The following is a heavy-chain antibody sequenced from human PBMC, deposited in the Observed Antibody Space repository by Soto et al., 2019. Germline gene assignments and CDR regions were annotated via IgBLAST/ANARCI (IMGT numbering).Heavy chain of an antibody. CDR2: IRQDGGDK. Sequence: PGGSLRLSCAASGFTFSSYWMAWARQAPGKGLEWVANIRQDGGDKYFVESVKGRFTISRDNAKNSLYLQMNSLRAEDTAFYYCAKDHDEDFGYDLDYFDYWGQGTLVTVS. CDR1: GFTFSSYW. CDR3: AKDHDEDFGYDLDYFDY. V-gene: IGHV3-7*03. D-gene: IGHD5-12*01. J-gene: IGHJ4*02.